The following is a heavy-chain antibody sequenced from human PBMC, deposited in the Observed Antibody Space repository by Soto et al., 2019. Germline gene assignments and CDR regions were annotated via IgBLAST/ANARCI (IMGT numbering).Heavy chain of an antibody. CDR3: AGRLTTAASLDY. D-gene: IGHD3-16*01. CDR1: GFTVSNNH. Sequence: VQLVESGGGLIQPGGSLRLSCEASGFTVSNNHMTWVRQAAGKGLELVSFVHGGGSTSYADSVKGRFTISRDNSKNTLYLQMDSLRAEDTAIYDCAGRLTTAASLDYWGRGTLVTVSS. CDR2: VHGGGST. J-gene: IGHJ4*02. V-gene: IGHV3-53*01.